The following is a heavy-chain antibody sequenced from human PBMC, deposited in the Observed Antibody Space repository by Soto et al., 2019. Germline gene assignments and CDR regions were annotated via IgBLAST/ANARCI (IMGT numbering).Heavy chain of an antibody. CDR1: GFTFSSYG. CDR2: ISGISGRT. D-gene: IGHD6-6*01. Sequence: GGSLRLSCVASGFTFSSYGMSWVRQAPGNGLEWVAGISGISGRTDYADSVKGRFTISRDNSNNILYLQMNSLRAEDTAVYYCARGGGIAARPLNYYYYYGMDVWGQGTTVTVSS. CDR3: ARGGGIAARPLNYYYYYGMDV. J-gene: IGHJ6*02. V-gene: IGHV3-23*01.